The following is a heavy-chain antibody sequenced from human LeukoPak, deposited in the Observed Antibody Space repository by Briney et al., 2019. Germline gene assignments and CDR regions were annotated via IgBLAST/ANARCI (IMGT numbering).Heavy chain of an antibody. D-gene: IGHD2-8*01. CDR2: INPNSGGT. J-gene: IGHJ4*02. Sequence: ASVKVSCKASGYTLTGYYMHWVRQAPGQGLEWMGWINPNSGGTNYAQKFQGRVTMTRDTSISTAYMELSRLRSDDTAVYYCARVSSPGYCTNGVCPIWDFDCCYFDYWGQGTLVTVSS. CDR1: GYTLTGYY. CDR3: ARVSSPGYCTNGVCPIWDFDCCYFDY. V-gene: IGHV1-2*02.